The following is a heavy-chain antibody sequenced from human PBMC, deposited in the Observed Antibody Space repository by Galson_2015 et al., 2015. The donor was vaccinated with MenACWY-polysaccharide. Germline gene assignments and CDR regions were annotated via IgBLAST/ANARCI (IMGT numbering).Heavy chain of an antibody. J-gene: IGHJ5*02. Sequence: ALRLSCAASGFTFTSYAMSGVRQAPGKGLEGVSAIRSSGTNTYYADSVKGRFTISRDNSKNTLYLQMNSLRAEDTAVYYCAKDSTDFWSVAGRFDHWGQGTLVTVSS. V-gene: IGHV3-23*01. CDR1: GFTFTSYA. D-gene: IGHD3-3*01. CDR2: IRSSGTNT. CDR3: AKDSTDFWSVAGRFDH.